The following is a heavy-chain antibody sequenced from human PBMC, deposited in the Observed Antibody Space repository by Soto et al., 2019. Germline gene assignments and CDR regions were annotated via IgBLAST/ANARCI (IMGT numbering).Heavy chain of an antibody. V-gene: IGHV1-2*04. D-gene: IGHD2-2*01. CDR3: ARTHCSSTRCYVGSWDY. Sequence: ASVKVSCKASGYIFTDYYMHWVRQAPGQGLEWMGWINPNSGGTNYAQKFQGWVTMTRDTSISTAYMELSRLRSDDTAVYYCARTHCSSTRCYVGSWDYWGQGTLVTVSS. CDR1: GYIFTDYY. CDR2: INPNSGGT. J-gene: IGHJ4*02.